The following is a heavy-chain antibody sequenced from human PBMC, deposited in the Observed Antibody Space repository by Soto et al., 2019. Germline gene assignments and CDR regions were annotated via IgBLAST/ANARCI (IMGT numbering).Heavy chain of an antibody. Sequence: KSSETLSLTCTVSGGSISSGDYYWSWIRQPPGKGLEWIGYIYYSGSTYYNPSLKSRVTISVDTSKNQFSLKLSSVTAADTAVYYCARVSMGVVEFDYWGQGTLVTVSS. CDR2: IYYSGST. V-gene: IGHV4-30-4*01. CDR1: GGSISSGDYY. CDR3: ARVSMGVVEFDY. J-gene: IGHJ4*02. D-gene: IGHD3-3*01.